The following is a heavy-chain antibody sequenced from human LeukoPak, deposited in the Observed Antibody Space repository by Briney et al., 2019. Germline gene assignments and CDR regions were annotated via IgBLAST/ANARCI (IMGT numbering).Heavy chain of an antibody. V-gene: IGHV3-48*03. CDR3: ARISGWYCDY. CDR2: ISSRGGTI. CDR1: GFTFISYE. J-gene: IGHJ4*02. Sequence: GGSLRLSCAASGFTFISYEMNWVRQAPGEGLEWISYISSRGGTIKYADSVKGRFTISIDNAKNSLYLQMNSLRAEDTAVYYCARISGWYCDYWGQGTLVTVSS. D-gene: IGHD6-19*01.